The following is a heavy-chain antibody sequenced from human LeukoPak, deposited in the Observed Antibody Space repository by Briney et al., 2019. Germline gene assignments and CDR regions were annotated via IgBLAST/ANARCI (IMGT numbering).Heavy chain of an antibody. J-gene: IGHJ5*02. Sequence: SETLSLTCTVSGGSISSYYWSWIRQPAGKGLEWIGRIYTSGSTNYNPSLKSRVTMSVDTSKNQFSLKLSSVTAADTAVYYCARDLNAYSGSYSPPKHNWFDPWGQGTLVTVSS. V-gene: IGHV4-4*07. CDR3: ARDLNAYSGSYSPPKHNWFDP. D-gene: IGHD1-26*01. CDR1: GGSISSYY. CDR2: IYTSGST.